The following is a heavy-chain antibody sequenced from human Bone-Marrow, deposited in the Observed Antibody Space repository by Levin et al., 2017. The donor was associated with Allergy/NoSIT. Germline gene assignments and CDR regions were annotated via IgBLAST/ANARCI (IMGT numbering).Heavy chain of an antibody. CDR3: VRESDSGSYSAN. CDR2: IGGSGSPT. D-gene: IGHD1-26*01. CDR1: GFAFSDSS. Sequence: LSLTCAASGFAFSDSSMNWVRQAPGKGLEWLSYIGGSGSPTYHADSVKGRFTISRDNAKNSLYLQMISLRAEDTAVYYCVRESDSGSYSANWGQGTLVTVFS. V-gene: IGHV3-48*04. J-gene: IGHJ4*02.